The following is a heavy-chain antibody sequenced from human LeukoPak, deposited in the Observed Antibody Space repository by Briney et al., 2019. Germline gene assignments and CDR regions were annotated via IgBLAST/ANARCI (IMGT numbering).Heavy chain of an antibody. CDR2: INPSGGST. Sequence: ASVKVSCKASGYTFTSYYMHWVRQAPGQGLEWMGIINPSGGSTSYAQKFQGRVTMTRDMSTSTVYMELSSLRSEDTAVYYCARGDQPYYYYYYMDVWGKGTTVTVSS. J-gene: IGHJ6*03. CDR3: ARGDQPYYYYYYMDV. V-gene: IGHV1-46*01. CDR1: GYTFTSYY.